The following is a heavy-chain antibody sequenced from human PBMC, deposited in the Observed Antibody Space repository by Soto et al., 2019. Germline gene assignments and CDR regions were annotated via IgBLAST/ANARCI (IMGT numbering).Heavy chain of an antibody. V-gene: IGHV4-34*01. J-gene: IGHJ4*02. D-gene: IGHD5-12*01. CDR2: VKDGGST. CDR1: GGSLTGYY. Sequence: QVQLQQWGAGLLEPSETLSLTCTVNGGSLTGYYWSWIRQPPGKGLEGIGEVKDGGSTNYSPSLRGRVSISADTSKNHFSLRLNSVTAADTAVYFCARGQEGIVATHWDQGALVTVSS. CDR3: ARGQEGIVATH.